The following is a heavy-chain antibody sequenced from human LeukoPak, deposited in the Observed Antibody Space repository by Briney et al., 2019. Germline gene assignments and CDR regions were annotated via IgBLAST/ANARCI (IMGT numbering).Heavy chain of an antibody. Sequence: PGGSLRLSCAASGFTFDDYAMHWVRQAPGKGLEWVSGISWNSGSIGYADSVKGRFTISRDNAKNSLYLQMNSLRAEDTALYYCAKDRFRYFDWLLSGLFDYWGQGTLVTVSS. J-gene: IGHJ4*02. D-gene: IGHD3-9*01. CDR3: AKDRFRYFDWLLSGLFDY. V-gene: IGHV3-9*01. CDR1: GFTFDDYA. CDR2: ISWNSGSI.